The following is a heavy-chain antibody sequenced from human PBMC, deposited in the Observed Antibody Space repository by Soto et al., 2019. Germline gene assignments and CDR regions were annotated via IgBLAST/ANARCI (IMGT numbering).Heavy chain of an antibody. V-gene: IGHV1-18*01. Sequence: QVQLVQSGAEVKKPGASVKVSCKASGYTFTSYGISWVRQAPGQGLEWMGWISAYNGNTNYAQKLPGRVTMTTDTSTSTAYMERRSLSTDDTAVYYCASDRGLYSSSWYDYWGQGTLVTVSS. J-gene: IGHJ4*02. CDR3: ASDRGLYSSSWYDY. D-gene: IGHD6-13*01. CDR2: ISAYNGNT. CDR1: GYTFTSYG.